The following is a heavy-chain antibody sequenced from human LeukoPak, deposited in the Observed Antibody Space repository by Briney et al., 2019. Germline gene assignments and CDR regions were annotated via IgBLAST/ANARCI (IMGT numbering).Heavy chain of an antibody. CDR2: IYYGQTI. CDR1: AASSSSSSHH. V-gene: IGHV4-39*01. CDR3: VRHDGRGGATMGAFDS. Sequence: PSETLSLTCTISAASSSSSSHHWGWIRQSPGKGLEWIGSIYYGQTIYYNPSLNSRVTISVVTPKDQFTLQLNSVTAADTAVYYCVRHDGRGGATMGAFDSWGQGSLVTVSS. D-gene: IGHD4/OR15-4a*01. J-gene: IGHJ5*01.